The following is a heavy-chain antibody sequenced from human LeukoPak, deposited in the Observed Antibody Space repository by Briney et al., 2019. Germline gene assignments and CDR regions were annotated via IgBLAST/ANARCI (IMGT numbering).Heavy chain of an antibody. J-gene: IGHJ4*02. Sequence: ASVKVSCKASGYTFTSYGISWVRQGPGQGLEWMGWISAYNGNTNYAQKLQGRVTMTTDTSTSTAYMELRSLRSDDTAVYYCARDRPYYYDSSGYYSPFDYWGQGTLVTVSS. CDR3: ARDRPYYYDSSGYYSPFDY. V-gene: IGHV1-18*01. CDR1: GYTFTSYG. CDR2: ISAYNGNT. D-gene: IGHD3-22*01.